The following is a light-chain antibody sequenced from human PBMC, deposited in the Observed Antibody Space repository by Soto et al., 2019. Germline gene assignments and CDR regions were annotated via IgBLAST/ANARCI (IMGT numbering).Light chain of an antibody. CDR1: QSVSGC. CDR2: ADS. V-gene: IGKV3-11*01. Sequence: EIVLTQSPATLSLSPGETATLSCRASQSVSGCIGWYQQKPGQAPRLLIYADSNRATGIPARFSGSGSGTDFTLTISSLEPEDFSVYYCQQRYNWPITFGQGTRLEIK. CDR3: QQRYNWPIT. J-gene: IGKJ5*01.